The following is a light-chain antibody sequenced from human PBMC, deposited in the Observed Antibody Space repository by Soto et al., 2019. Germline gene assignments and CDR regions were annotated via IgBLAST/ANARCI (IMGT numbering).Light chain of an antibody. CDR1: QSVGTY. V-gene: IGKV3-11*01. CDR3: QHRSNWPSWT. J-gene: IGKJ1*01. CDR2: DAS. Sequence: EKVLTQSPGTLSLSPGERATLSGIAGQSVGTYLAWYQQKPGQAPRLLIFDASKRATGIPARFSGSVSGTDFTLTISSLETEDLAVYYCQHRSNWPSWTFGAGTKVDI.